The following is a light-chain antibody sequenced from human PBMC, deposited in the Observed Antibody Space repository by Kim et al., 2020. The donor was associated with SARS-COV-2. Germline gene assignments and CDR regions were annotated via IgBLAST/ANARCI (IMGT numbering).Light chain of an antibody. CDR3: QAWDSSTVV. CDR1: KLGDKY. CDR2: QDS. Sequence: VSPGQTARITCSGDKLGDKYACWYQQQPGQSPVLVIYQDSKPPSGIPERFSGSNSGNTATLTISGTQAMDEADYYCQAWDSSTVVFGGGAQLTVL. J-gene: IGLJ2*01. V-gene: IGLV3-1*01.